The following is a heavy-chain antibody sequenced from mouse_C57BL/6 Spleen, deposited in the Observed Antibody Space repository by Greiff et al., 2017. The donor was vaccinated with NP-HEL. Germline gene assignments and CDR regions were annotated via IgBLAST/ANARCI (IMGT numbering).Heavy chain of an antibody. CDR3: ARDRGTTVGYAMDY. Sequence: EVQVVESEGGLVQPGSSMKLSCTASGFTFSDYYMAWVRQVPEKGLEWVANINYDGSSTYYLDSLKSRFIISRDNAKNILYLQMSSLKSEDTATYYCARDRGTTVGYAMDYWGQGTSVTVSS. D-gene: IGHD1-1*01. V-gene: IGHV5-16*01. CDR1: GFTFSDYY. J-gene: IGHJ4*01. CDR2: INYDGSST.